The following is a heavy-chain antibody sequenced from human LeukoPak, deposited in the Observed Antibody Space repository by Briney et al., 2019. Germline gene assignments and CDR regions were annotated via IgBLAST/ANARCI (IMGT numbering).Heavy chain of an antibody. V-gene: IGHV1-2*02. J-gene: IGHJ5*02. CDR1: GYTFTGYY. Sequence: ASVKVSCRTSGYTFTGYYIHWVRQAPGQGLEWMGWINPNSGGTNYAQSFQGRVTMTRDTSSSTAHMELSRLRSGDTAVYYCARGDCSVSGCHGGNWFDPWGQGTLVTVSS. CDR2: INPNSGGT. D-gene: IGHD2-15*01. CDR3: ARGDCSVSGCHGGNWFDP.